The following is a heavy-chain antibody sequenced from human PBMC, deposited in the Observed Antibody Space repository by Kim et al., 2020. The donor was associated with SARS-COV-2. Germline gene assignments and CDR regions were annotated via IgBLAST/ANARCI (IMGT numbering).Heavy chain of an antibody. CDR3: ARGKLGYCSSTSCPPLDY. CDR1: GFTFSSYG. V-gene: IGHV3-33*01. D-gene: IGHD2-2*01. Sequence: GGSLRLSCAASGFTFSSYGMHWVRQAPGKGLEWVAVIWYDGSNKYYADSVKGRFTISRDNSKNTLYLQMNSLRAEDTAVYYCARGKLGYCSSTSCPPLDYWGQGTLVTVSS. J-gene: IGHJ4*02. CDR2: IWYDGSNK.